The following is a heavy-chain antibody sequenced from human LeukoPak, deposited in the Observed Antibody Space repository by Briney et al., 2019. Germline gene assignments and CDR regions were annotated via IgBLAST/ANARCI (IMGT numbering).Heavy chain of an antibody. V-gene: IGHV4-59*01. CDR2: IYYSGST. Sequence: NPSETLSLTCTVSGGSISSYYWSWIRQPPGKGLEWIGYIYYSGSTNYNPSLKSRVTISVDTSKNQFSLKLSSVTAADTAVYYCARARELGTGYYYYYMDVWGKGTTVTVS. J-gene: IGHJ6*03. CDR1: GGSISSYY. CDR3: ARARELGTGYYYYYMDV. D-gene: IGHD1-26*01.